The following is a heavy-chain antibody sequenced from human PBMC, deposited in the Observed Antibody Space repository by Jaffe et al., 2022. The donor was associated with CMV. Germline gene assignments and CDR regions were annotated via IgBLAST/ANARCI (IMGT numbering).Heavy chain of an antibody. Sequence: QLQLQESGPGLVKPSETLSLTCTVSGGSISSSSYYWGWIRQPPGKGLEWIGSIYYSGSTYYNPSLKSRVTISVDTSKNQFSLKLSSVTAADTAVYYCASVNSSSWGSYFDYWGQGTLVTVSS. D-gene: IGHD6-13*01. CDR3: ASVNSSSWGSYFDY. CDR1: GGSISSSSYY. J-gene: IGHJ4*02. V-gene: IGHV4-39*01. CDR2: IYYSGST.